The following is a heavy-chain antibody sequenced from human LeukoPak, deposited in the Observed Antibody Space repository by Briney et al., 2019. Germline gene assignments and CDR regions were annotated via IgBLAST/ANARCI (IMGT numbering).Heavy chain of an antibody. CDR2: INPSGGST. Sequence: ASVKVSCKASGYAFTSYYMRWVRQAPGQGLEWMGIINPSGGSTSYAQKFQGRVTMTRNTSISTAYMELSSLRSEDTAVYYCARGTYGTPGYYWGQGTLVTVSS. V-gene: IGHV1-46*01. D-gene: IGHD4-17*01. CDR1: GYAFTSYY. CDR3: ARGTYGTPGYY. J-gene: IGHJ4*02.